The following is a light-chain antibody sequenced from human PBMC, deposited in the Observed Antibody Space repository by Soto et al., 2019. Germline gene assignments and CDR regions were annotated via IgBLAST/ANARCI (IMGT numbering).Light chain of an antibody. CDR2: RDG. J-gene: IGLJ3*02. CDR1: SSNIGNHF. Sequence: QSVLTQPPSASGTPGQSLTISCSGSSSNIGNHFVYWYQHLPGTAPKLLIFRDGQRPSGVPARFFGSKSGTSASLAITGLRSEDEADYYCAVWDQSLTGWVFGGGTKLTVL. CDR3: AVWDQSLTGWV. V-gene: IGLV1-47*01.